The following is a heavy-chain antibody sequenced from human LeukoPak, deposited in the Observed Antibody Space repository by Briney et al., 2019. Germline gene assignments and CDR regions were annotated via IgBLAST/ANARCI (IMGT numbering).Heavy chain of an antibody. CDR1: GGSISSSSYY. CDR2: INHSGST. J-gene: IGHJ5*02. Sequence: SETLSLTCTVSGGSISSSSYYWGWIRQPPGKGLEWIGEINHSGSTNYNPSLRSRVTISVDTSKNQFSLKLSSVTAADTAVYYCARGVLGYCSSTSCYNWFDPWGQGTLVTVSS. V-gene: IGHV4-39*07. D-gene: IGHD2-2*01. CDR3: ARGVLGYCSSTSCYNWFDP.